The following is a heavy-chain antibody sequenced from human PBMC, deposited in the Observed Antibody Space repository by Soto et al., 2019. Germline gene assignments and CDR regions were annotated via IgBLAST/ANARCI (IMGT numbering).Heavy chain of an antibody. Sequence: SQTLSLTCAISGDSVSSNHATWDWIRQSPSRGLEWLGRTYYRSKWYYDYALSVKSRITINPDTSNNQLSLQLNSVTPDDTAVYFLLKLRGNSWLDPSGQGTMPSVSS. D-gene: IGHD2-21*01. J-gene: IGHJ5*02. CDR3: LKLRGNSWLDP. CDR1: GDSVSSNHAT. V-gene: IGHV6-1*01. CDR2: TYYRSKWYY.